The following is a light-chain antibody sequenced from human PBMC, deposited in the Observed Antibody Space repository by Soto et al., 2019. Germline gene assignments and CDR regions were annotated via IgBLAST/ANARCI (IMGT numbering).Light chain of an antibody. Sequence: DIQMTQSPSSLSASVGDRVTVTCRASQSISTYLYWYQQKPGKAPKLLIYKASTLKSGVPSRFSGSGSGTEFTLTISSLQPDDFATYYCQHYNSYSEAFGQGTKVELK. CDR2: KAS. V-gene: IGKV1-5*03. CDR1: QSISTY. J-gene: IGKJ1*01. CDR3: QHYNSYSEA.